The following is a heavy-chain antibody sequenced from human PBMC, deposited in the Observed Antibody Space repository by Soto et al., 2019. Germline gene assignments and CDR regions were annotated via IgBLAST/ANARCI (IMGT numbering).Heavy chain of an antibody. CDR2: IIPIFGTA. V-gene: IGHV1-69*13. Sequence: ASVEVSFKSSGGTFISYSMSWGRQAPGQGLEWMGGIIPIFGTANYAQKFQGRVTITADESTSTAYMELSSLRSEDTAVYYCARRQRSSWYLYWGQGTLVTVSS. J-gene: IGHJ4*02. CDR3: ARRQRSSWYLY. CDR1: GGTFISYS. D-gene: IGHD6-13*01.